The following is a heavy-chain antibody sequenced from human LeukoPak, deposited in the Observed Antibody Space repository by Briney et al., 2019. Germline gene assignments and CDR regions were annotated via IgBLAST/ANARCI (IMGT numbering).Heavy chain of an antibody. Sequence: SETLSLTCTVSGGSISSGGHYWTWIRQHPGKGLEWIAYIYHTGTTYYNPSLKSRVNISVDTSKNQFSLKLSSVTAADMAVYYCARSPDDAFDIWGQGTMVTVSS. V-gene: IGHV4-31*03. CDR1: GGSISSGGHY. J-gene: IGHJ3*02. CDR3: ARSPDDAFDI. CDR2: IYHTGTT.